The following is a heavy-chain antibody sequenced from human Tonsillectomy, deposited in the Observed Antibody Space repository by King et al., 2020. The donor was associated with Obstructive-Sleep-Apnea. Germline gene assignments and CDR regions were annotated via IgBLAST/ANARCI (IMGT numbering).Heavy chain of an antibody. D-gene: IGHD2-2*01. CDR1: GFTFSMYG. CDR2: VRYYGINK. V-gene: IGHV3-30*02. CDR3: AKDGHQLLPPRGYFEN. Sequence: VQLVESGGGVVQPGGSLRLSCAASGFTFSMYGMHWVRQAPGNGLEWGTFVRYYGINKYYADSLKGRFTISRDNFENTVYLQMNSLRVEDTAVYYCAKDGHQLLPPRGYFENWGQGTLVTVSS. J-gene: IGHJ4*02.